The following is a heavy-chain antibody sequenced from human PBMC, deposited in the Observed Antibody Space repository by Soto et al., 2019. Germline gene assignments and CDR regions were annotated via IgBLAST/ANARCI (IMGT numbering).Heavy chain of an antibody. Sequence: QVQLVQSGAEVKKPGSSVKVSCKSSGGTFGSYAISWVRQAPGQGLEWMVGVIPIFGTPHYAQKFHGRVTITADIPTSTAYLELSSLKSADTAVYYCAKIRWTISLQEEDAIWGQGTLVTVSS. J-gene: IGHJ4*02. CDR3: AKIRWTISLQEEDAI. CDR2: VIPIFGTP. V-gene: IGHV1-69*06. CDR1: GGTFGSYA. D-gene: IGHD2-15*01.